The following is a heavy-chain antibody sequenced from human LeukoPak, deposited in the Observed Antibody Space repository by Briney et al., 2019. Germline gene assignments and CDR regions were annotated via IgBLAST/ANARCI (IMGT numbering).Heavy chain of an antibody. CDR1: GYTFTSYG. D-gene: IGHD3/OR15-3a*01. J-gene: IGHJ4*02. CDR3: ARQDWLLFGENGPFDY. CDR2: ISAYNGNT. Sequence: ASVKVSCKASGYTFTSYGISWVRQAPGQGLEWMGWISAYNGNTNYAQKLQGRVTMTTDTSTSTAYMELRSLRSDDTAVYYCARQDWLLFGENGPFDYWGQGTLVHVSS. V-gene: IGHV1-18*01.